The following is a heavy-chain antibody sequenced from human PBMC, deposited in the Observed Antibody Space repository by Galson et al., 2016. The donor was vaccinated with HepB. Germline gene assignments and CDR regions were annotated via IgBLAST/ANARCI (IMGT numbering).Heavy chain of an antibody. V-gene: IGHV1-18*01. CDR2: ISGYNGMT. J-gene: IGHJ4*02. CDR3: ARGGWTAAGTFYFDY. D-gene: IGHD6-13*01. CDR1: GYSFNAYG. Sequence: SVKVSCKASGYSFNAYGLSWMRQAPGQGLEWMGWISGYNGMTRYTQKFQGRVTMTTDTSTSTAYMELRRLGSDDTAVYYCARGGWTAAGTFYFDYWGQGTMLTVSS.